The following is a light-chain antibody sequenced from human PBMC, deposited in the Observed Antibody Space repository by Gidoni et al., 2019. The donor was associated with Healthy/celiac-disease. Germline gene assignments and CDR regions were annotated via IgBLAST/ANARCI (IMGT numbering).Light chain of an antibody. J-gene: IGKJ1*01. CDR3: QQYYSTPLA. V-gene: IGKV4-1*01. CDR2: WAS. Sequence: DIVMTQSPDSLAVSLGERATINCKSSQSVLYSSNNKNYLAWYQQKPGQPPKLLIYWASTRESGVPDRFSGSGSGTDFTLTISSLQAEDVAVYYCQQYYSTPLAFGQXTKVEIK. CDR1: QSVLYSSNNKNY.